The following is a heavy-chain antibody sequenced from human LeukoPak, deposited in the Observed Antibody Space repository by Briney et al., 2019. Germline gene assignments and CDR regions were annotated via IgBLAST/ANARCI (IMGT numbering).Heavy chain of an antibody. Sequence: RSGGSLRLSCAASGFTFSSYGMNWVRQAPGKGLEWVSYISSSGSTTYYADSVKGRFTISRDNAKSSLYLQVNSLRAEDTAVYYCAKKLVAHSFNCFDAWGQGNQVTVSS. CDR1: GFTFSSYG. CDR3: AKKLVAHSFNCFDA. CDR2: ISSSGSTT. J-gene: IGHJ5*02. D-gene: IGHD2-2*01. V-gene: IGHV3-48*03.